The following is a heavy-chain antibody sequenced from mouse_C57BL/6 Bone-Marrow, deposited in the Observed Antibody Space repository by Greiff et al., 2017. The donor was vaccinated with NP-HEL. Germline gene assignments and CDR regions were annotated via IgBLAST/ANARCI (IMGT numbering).Heavy chain of an antibody. V-gene: IGHV1-9*01. CDR1: GYTFTGYW. CDR2: IFPGSGST. Sequence: VQLQQSGAELMKPGASVKLSCKATGYTFTGYWIEWVKQRPGHGLEWIGEIFPGSGSTNYNEKFKGKATFTADTSSNTAYMQLSILTTEDSAIYCCARSTLYDGYYFYAVDYWDQGTSVTVSS. D-gene: IGHD2-3*01. J-gene: IGHJ4*01. CDR3: ARSTLYDGYYFYAVDY.